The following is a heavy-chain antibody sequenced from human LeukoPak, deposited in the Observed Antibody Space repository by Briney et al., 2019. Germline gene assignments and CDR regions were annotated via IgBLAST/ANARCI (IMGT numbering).Heavy chain of an antibody. D-gene: IGHD3-10*01. J-gene: IGHJ4*02. V-gene: IGHV3-23*01. CDR1: GFTFSNYA. CDR3: ARDLLHPGGGSGPFDY. CDR2: ISADGGRT. Sequence: GGSLRLSCAASGFTFSNYAMSWVRQAPGKGLEWVSTISADGGRTYYADSVKGRFTISRDNSKNTLYLQMNSLRAEDTAVYYCARDLLHPGGGSGPFDYWGQGTLVTVSS.